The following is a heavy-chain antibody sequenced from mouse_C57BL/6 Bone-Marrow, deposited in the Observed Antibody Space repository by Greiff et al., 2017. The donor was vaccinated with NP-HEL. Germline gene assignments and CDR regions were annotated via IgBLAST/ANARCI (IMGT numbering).Heavy chain of an antibody. J-gene: IGHJ3*01. CDR1: GFTFSSYA. Sequence: EVMLVESGGGLVKPGGSLKLSCAASGFTFSSYAMSWVRQTPEKRLEWVATISDGGSYTYYPDNVKGRFTISRDNAKNNLYLQMSHLKSEDTAMYYCARDGYDYDEGFAYWGQGTLVTVSA. D-gene: IGHD2-4*01. V-gene: IGHV5-4*01. CDR2: ISDGGSYT. CDR3: ARDGYDYDEGFAY.